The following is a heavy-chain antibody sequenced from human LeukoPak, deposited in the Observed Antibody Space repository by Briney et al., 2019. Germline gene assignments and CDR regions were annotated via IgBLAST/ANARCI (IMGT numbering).Heavy chain of an antibody. Sequence: SETLSLTCAVYGGSFSGYYWSWIRQPPGKGLEWIGEINHSGSTNYNPSLKSRVTISVDTSKNQFSLKLSSVTAADTAVYYCARGLRTYYYGSGSNSGYFDYWGQGTLVTVSS. CDR3: ARGLRTYYYGSGSNSGYFDY. V-gene: IGHV4-34*01. D-gene: IGHD3-10*01. CDR2: INHSGST. CDR1: GGSFSGYY. J-gene: IGHJ4*02.